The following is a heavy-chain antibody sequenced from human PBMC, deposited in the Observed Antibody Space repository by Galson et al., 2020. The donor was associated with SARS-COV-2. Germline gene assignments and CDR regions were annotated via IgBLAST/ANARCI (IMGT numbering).Heavy chain of an antibody. D-gene: IGHD1-1*01. CDR1: GFTFSSFE. V-gene: IGHV3-48*03. J-gene: IGHJ4*02. CDR2: ISNSGTTM. Sequence: GGSLRLSCAASGFTFSSFEMNWVRKAPGKGLEWVSYISNSGTTMYYADSVKGRFTISRDNARNSLYLHVNSLRAEDTAVYYCARDLAGNWNDRWGQGTLVTVSS. CDR3: ARDLAGNWNDR.